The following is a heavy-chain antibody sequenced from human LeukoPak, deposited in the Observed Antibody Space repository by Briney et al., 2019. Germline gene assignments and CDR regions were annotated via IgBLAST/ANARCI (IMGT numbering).Heavy chain of an antibody. CDR1: GFTFSSYG. CDR3: AKDLALDY. V-gene: IGHV3-30*18. Sequence: GGSLRLSCAASGFTFSSYGMHWVRQAPGKGLVWVAVISYDGSNKYYADSVKGRFTISRDNSKNTLYLQMNSLRAEDTAVYYCAKDLALDYWGQGTLVTVSS. CDR2: ISYDGSNK. J-gene: IGHJ4*02.